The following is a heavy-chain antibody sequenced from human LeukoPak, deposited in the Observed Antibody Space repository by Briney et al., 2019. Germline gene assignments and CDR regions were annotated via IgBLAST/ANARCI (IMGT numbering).Heavy chain of an antibody. V-gene: IGHV1-69*04. CDR3: ARFIAVAGPTEYYYYGMDV. Sequence: VASVKVSCKASGGTFSSYAISLVRQAPGQGLEWMERIIPILGIANYAQKFQGRVTITADKSTSTAYMELSSLRPEDTAVYYCARFIAVAGPTEYYYYGMDVWGQGTTVTVSS. CDR1: GGTFSSYA. CDR2: IIPILGIA. J-gene: IGHJ6*02. D-gene: IGHD6-19*01.